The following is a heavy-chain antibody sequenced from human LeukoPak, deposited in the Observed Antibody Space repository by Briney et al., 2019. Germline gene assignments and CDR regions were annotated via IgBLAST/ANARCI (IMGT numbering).Heavy chain of an antibody. Sequence: SGGSLRLSCAASGFTFSSYGMHWVRQAPGKGLEWVAVISYDGSNKYYADSVKGRFTISRDNSKNTLYLQVNNLRAEDTAVYYCARGPNSNWSGLDFWGQGTLLTVSS. CDR3: ARGPNSNWSGLDF. CDR1: GFTFSSYG. V-gene: IGHV3-30*03. J-gene: IGHJ4*02. CDR2: ISYDGSNK. D-gene: IGHD6-6*01.